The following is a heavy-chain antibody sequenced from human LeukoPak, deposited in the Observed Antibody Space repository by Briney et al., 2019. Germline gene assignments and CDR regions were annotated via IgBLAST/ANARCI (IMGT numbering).Heavy chain of an antibody. CDR2: ISGSGGST. V-gene: IGHV3-23*01. CDR3: ARDPLYYDSSQLLY. J-gene: IGHJ4*02. Sequence: GGSLRLSCAASGLTFSSYAMSWVRQAPGKGLEWVSAISGSGGSTYYADSVKGRFTISRDNSKNTLYLQMNSLRAEDTAVYYCARDPLYYDSSQLLYWGQGTLVTVSS. D-gene: IGHD3-22*01. CDR1: GLTFSSYA.